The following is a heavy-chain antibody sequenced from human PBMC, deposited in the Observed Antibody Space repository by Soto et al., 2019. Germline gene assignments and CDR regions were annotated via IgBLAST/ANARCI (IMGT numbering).Heavy chain of an antibody. Sequence: GWSLRLSCASSVFTFISYGMHWVRHAPGKGLEWVAVISYDGSNKYYADSVKGRFTISRDNSKNTLYLQMNSLRAEDTAVYYCAKDGSMVRGVISYYYGMDVWGQGTTVTVS. V-gene: IGHV3-30*18. CDR2: ISYDGSNK. CDR3: AKDGSMVRGVISYYYGMDV. D-gene: IGHD3-10*01. J-gene: IGHJ6*02. CDR1: VFTFISYG.